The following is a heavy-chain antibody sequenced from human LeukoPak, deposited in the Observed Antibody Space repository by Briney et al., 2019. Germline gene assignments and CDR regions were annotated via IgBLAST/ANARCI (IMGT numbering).Heavy chain of an antibody. CDR2: ISHRGRT. CDR1: GGSLSDYY. CDR3: ARDFVVVVAATPGRNWFDP. Sequence: SETLSLTCAVYGGSLSDYYWSWIRQSPGKGLEWIGEISHRGRTYYNLSLKSRVTISIDTSKNQFSLKLSSVTAADTAVYYCARDFVVVVAATPGRNWFDPWGQGTLVTVSS. J-gene: IGHJ5*02. V-gene: IGHV4-34*01. D-gene: IGHD2-15*01.